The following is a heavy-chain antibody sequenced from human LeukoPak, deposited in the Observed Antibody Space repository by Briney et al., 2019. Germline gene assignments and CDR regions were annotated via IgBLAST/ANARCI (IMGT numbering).Heavy chain of an antibody. CDR3: ARDRWGDCSSTSCYTNWFDP. Sequence: SQALSLTCTVSGGPISSGGYYWSRIRQHPGKGLEWIGYIYYSGSTYYNPSLKSRVTISVDTSKNQFSLKLSSVTAADTAVYYCARDRWGDCSSTSCYTNWFDPWGQGTLVTVSS. D-gene: IGHD2-2*02. CDR1: GGPISSGGYY. V-gene: IGHV4-31*03. CDR2: IYYSGST. J-gene: IGHJ5*02.